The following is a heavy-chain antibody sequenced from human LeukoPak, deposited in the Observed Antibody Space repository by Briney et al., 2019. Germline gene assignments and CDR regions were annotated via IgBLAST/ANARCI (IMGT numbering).Heavy chain of an antibody. D-gene: IGHD6-6*01. J-gene: IGHJ3*02. CDR3: ARPGRGYSSSSHAFDI. V-gene: IGHV4-39*01. CDR2: IYYSGST. CDR1: GGSISSSSYY. Sequence: SETLSLTCTVSGGSISSSSYYWGWIRQPPGKGLEWIGSIYYSGSTYYNPSLKSRVTISVDTSKNQFSLKLSSVTAADTAVYYCARPGRGYSSSSHAFDIWGQGTMVTVSS.